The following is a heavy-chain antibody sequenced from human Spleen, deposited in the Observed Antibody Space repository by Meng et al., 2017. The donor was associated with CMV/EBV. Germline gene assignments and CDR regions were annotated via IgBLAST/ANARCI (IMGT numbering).Heavy chain of an antibody. CDR1: GFTVSSHY. CDR2: IYSGGST. J-gene: IGHJ4*02. CDR3: ATTAVAGTNDY. V-gene: IGHV3-53*01. D-gene: IGHD6-19*01. Sequence: GESLKISCAASGFTVSSHYMSWVRQAPGKGLEWVSVIYSGGSTYYAASVKGRFTISRDNSKNTLYLQMNSLRAEDTDVYYCATTAVAGTNDYWGQGTLVTVSS.